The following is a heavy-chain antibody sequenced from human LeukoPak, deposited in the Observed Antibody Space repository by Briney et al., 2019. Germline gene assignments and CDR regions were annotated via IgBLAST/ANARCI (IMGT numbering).Heavy chain of an antibody. CDR1: GFTFSNYA. CDR2: ISGSGGST. V-gene: IGHV3-23*01. CDR3: AKDDSGYAVDF. D-gene: IGHD5-12*01. Sequence: GRSLRLSCAASGFTFSNYAMSWVRQAPGKGLEWVSTISGSGGSTYYADSVKGRFTVSRGNSKNTLYLQMNSLRVEDTAVYYCAKDDSGYAVDFWGQGTLVTVSS. J-gene: IGHJ4*02.